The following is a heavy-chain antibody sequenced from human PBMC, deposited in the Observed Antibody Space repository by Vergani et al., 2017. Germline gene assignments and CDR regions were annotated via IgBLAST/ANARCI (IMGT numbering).Heavy chain of an antibody. CDR1: GDSLSGTNFY. D-gene: IGHD4-23*01. V-gene: IGHV4-39*01. J-gene: IGHJ4*02. CDR3: ARRRRRWSGEGADFDA. CDR2: TGSQ. Sequence: QLQLQESGPGLVKPSETLSLTCGVSGDSLSGTNFYWGWLRQPPGKGLEWIGTGSQYYNPSLKSRVTISIDTSKNQVSLRLMSVTAADTAVYFCARRRRRWSGEGADFDAWGRGTLVTVSS.